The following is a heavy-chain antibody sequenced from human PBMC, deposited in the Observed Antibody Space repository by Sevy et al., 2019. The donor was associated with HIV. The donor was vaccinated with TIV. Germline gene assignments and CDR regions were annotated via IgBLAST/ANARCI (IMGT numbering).Heavy chain of an antibody. J-gene: IGHJ4*02. CDR2: KESGGQT. V-gene: IGHV3-53*01. CDR3: ARMTSTWSIDS. Sequence: GGSLRLSCAASGFSVSSYYMGWVRQAPGKGLEWVSTKESGGQTYYADSVRGRFPIARDESANNLFLQLNNLRAEDTGVYYCARMTSTWSIDSWGQGTLVTVSS. CDR1: GFSVSSYY.